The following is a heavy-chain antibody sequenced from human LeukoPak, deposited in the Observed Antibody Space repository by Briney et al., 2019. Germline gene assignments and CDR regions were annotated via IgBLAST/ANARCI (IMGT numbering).Heavy chain of an antibody. D-gene: IGHD2-2*01. J-gene: IGHJ4*02. CDR1: GFTFSDYY. V-gene: IGHV3-11*01. Sequence: PGGSLRLSCEASGFTFSDYYMSWIRQAPGKGLEWVSYISSSGSTIYYADSVKGRFTISRDNAKNSLYLQMNSLRAEDTAVYYCARDSVVVPAAIDYWGQGTLVTVSS. CDR3: ARDSVVVPAAIDY. CDR2: ISSSGSTI.